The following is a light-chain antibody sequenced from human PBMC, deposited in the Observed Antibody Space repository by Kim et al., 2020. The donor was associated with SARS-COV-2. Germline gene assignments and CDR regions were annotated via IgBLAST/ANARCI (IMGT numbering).Light chain of an antibody. CDR2: GAS. Sequence: EIVLTQSPGTLSLSPGERATLSCRASQSVSSSYLAWYQQKPGQAPRLLIYGASSRATGIPDRFSGSGSGTDFTLTISRLEPKDFAVYYCQQDGSSPLTFGGGTKLEI. CDR1: QSVSSSY. CDR3: QQDGSSPLT. V-gene: IGKV3-20*01. J-gene: IGKJ4*01.